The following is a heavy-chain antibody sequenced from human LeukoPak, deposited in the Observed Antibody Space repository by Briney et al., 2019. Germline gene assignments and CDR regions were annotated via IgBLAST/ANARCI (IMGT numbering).Heavy chain of an antibody. CDR3: ARDGDGYNYGFGY. CDR1: GGSIGSYY. Sequence: SETLSLTCTVSGGSIGSYYWSWIRQPPGKGLEWIGYIYYSGSTNYNPSLKSRVTISVDTSKNQSSLKLSSVTAADTAVYYCARDGDGYNYGFGYWGQGTLVTVSS. CDR2: IYYSGST. D-gene: IGHD5-24*01. V-gene: IGHV4-59*01. J-gene: IGHJ4*02.